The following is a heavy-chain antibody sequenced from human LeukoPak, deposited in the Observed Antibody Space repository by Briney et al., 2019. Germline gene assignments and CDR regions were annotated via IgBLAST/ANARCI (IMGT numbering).Heavy chain of an antibody. CDR3: ANVTPKGGSYYFDY. D-gene: IGHD2-21*02. J-gene: IGHJ4*02. Sequence: SVKVSCKASGYTFSSYAISWVRQAPGQGLEWMGGIIPIFGTANYAQKFQGRVTITADKSTSTAYMELSSLRSEDTAVYYCANVTPKGGSYYFDYWGQGTLVTVSS. CDR1: GYTFSSYA. CDR2: IIPIFGTA. V-gene: IGHV1-69*06.